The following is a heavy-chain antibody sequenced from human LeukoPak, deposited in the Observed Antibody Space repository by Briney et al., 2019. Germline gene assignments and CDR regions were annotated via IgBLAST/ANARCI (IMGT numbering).Heavy chain of an antibody. CDR1: GYSFTSYW. V-gene: IGHV5-51*01. CDR3: ARLAGSGSLYYYYGMDV. D-gene: IGHD3-10*01. CDR2: IYPGDSDT. Sequence: KPGESLKISCKGSGYSFTSYWIGWVRQMPGKGLEWMGIIYPGDSDTRYSPSFQGQVTISADKSISTAYLQWSSLKASDTAMYYCARLAGSGSLYYYYGMDVWGQGTTVTASS. J-gene: IGHJ6*02.